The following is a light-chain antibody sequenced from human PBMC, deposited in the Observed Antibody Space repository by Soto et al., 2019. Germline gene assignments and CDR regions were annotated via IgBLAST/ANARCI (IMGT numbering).Light chain of an antibody. CDR3: QQYDNLPLT. CDR1: QDISNY. V-gene: IGKV1-33*01. CDR2: DAS. Sequence: DIQMTQSPSTLSASVGDRVTITCRASQDISNYLNWYQQKPGNAPKLLIYDASNLETGVPSRFSGGGSATYFTFTISSLQPEDIATYYCQQYDNLPLTFGGGTKVDIK. J-gene: IGKJ4*01.